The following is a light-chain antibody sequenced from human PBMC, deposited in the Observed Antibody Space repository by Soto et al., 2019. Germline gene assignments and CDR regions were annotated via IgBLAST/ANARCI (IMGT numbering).Light chain of an antibody. J-gene: IGLJ1*01. V-gene: IGLV2-14*03. CDR2: DVS. CDR3: SSYTSSSLHV. Sequence: QSALTQPASVSGSPGQSITISCTGTSSDVGGYNYVSWYQQHPGKAPKLMIYDVSNRPSGVSNRFSGSKSGNTASLTISGLQAEYEADYYCSSYTSSSLHVFGTGTKVTVL. CDR1: SSDVGGYNY.